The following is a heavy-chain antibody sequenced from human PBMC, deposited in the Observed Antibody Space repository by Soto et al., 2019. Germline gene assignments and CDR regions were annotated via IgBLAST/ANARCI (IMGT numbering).Heavy chain of an antibody. CDR2: IYYSGST. D-gene: IGHD7-27*01. CDR3: ASVNTGAGNYMDV. V-gene: IGHV4-59*01. Sequence: QVQLQESGPGLVKPSETLSLTCTVSGGSISSYYWSWIRQPPGKGLEWIGYIYYSGSTNYNPSLKSRVIISVDTFKNQFSLKLSSVTAADTAVYYCASVNTGAGNYMDVWGKGTTVTVSS. CDR1: GGSISSYY. J-gene: IGHJ6*03.